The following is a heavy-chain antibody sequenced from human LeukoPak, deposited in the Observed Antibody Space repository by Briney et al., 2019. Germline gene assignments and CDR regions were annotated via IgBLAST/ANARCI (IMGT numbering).Heavy chain of an antibody. V-gene: IGHV3-23*01. CDR2: INDSGGST. CDR3: ATSGFGSGSYYAAFDY. CDR1: GFTFSSYA. J-gene: IGHJ4*02. D-gene: IGHD3-10*01. Sequence: GGSLRLSCAASGFTFSSYAMSWVRQAPGKGLEWVSVINDSGGSTYYADSVRGRFTISRDNSKNTMYLQMDSLRAEDTAVYYCATSGFGSGSYYAAFDYWGQGTLVTVSS.